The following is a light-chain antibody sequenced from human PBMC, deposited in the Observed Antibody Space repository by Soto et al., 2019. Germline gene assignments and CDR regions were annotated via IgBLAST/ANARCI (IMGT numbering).Light chain of an antibody. CDR1: QSISSY. V-gene: IGKV1-39*01. CDR2: AAS. Sequence: DIPMTQSPSSLSASVGGRVPITCRASQSISSYLNWYQQKPGKAPKLLIYAASSLQSGVPSRFSGSGSGTDFTLTISSLQPEDFATYYCQQSYSTPQTFGQGTKVDIK. J-gene: IGKJ1*01. CDR3: QQSYSTPQT.